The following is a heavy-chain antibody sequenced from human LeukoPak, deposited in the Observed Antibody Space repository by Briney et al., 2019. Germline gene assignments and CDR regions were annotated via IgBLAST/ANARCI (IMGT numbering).Heavy chain of an antibody. V-gene: IGHV4-59*08. D-gene: IGHD6-19*01. CDR1: VAPISSYH. Sequence: PSETLSLTCSVSVAPISSYHWSWMRQSRGRGPEWIGYNYYSGTTNYNPSLKSRVTISIDTSKNQFSLKLISVTAADTAVYYCARQGIRGQWLVHFDYWGQGTLVTVSS. CDR3: ARQGIRGQWLVHFDY. J-gene: IGHJ4*02. CDR2: NYYSGTT.